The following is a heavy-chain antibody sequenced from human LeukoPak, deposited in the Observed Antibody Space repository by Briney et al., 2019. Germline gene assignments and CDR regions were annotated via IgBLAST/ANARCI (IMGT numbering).Heavy chain of an antibody. V-gene: IGHV4-39*07. CDR1: GGSISSSSYH. J-gene: IGHJ5*02. D-gene: IGHD3-22*01. Sequence: PSETLSLTCTVSGGSISSSSYHWGWIRQPPGKGLEWIGSIYYSGSTYYNPSLKSRVTISVDTSKNQFSLKLSSVTAADTAVYYCAGVFKPTYYYDSSGYYYSSWFDPWGQGTLVTVSS. CDR2: IYYSGST. CDR3: AGVFKPTYYYDSSGYYYSSWFDP.